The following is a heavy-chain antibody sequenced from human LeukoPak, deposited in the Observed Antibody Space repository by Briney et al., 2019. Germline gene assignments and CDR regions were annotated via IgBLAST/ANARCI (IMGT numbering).Heavy chain of an antibody. CDR1: GFTFSSYG. V-gene: IGHV3-33*01. J-gene: IGHJ6*02. CDR2: IWYDGSNK. D-gene: IGHD1-14*01. CDR3: ARVRNQYYYGMDV. Sequence: GGSLRLSCAASGFTFSSYGMHWVRQAPGKGLEWVAVIWYDGSNKYYADSVKGRFTISRDNSKNTLYLQMNSLRAEDTAVYYCARVRNQYYYGMDVWGQGTTVTASS.